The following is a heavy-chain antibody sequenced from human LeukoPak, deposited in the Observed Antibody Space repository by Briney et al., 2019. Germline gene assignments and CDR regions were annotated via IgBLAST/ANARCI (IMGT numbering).Heavy chain of an antibody. D-gene: IGHD3-3*01. J-gene: IGHJ4*02. Sequence: GGSLRLSCAASGLTFSSYWMRWVRQAPGKGLEWVANIKRDGSEKYYVDSVKGRFTISRDNAKKSLYLQMNSLRAEDTAMYYCARDEYLWSGYYPNQAFDYWGQGTLVTVSS. CDR2: IKRDGSEK. V-gene: IGHV3-7*01. CDR3: ARDEYLWSGYYPNQAFDY. CDR1: GLTFSSYW.